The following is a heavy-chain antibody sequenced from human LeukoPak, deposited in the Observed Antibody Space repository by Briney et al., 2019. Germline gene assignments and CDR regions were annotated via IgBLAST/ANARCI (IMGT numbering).Heavy chain of an antibody. Sequence: GGSLRLSCAASGFTFSSYGMHWVRQAPGKGLEWVAVIWYDGSNKYYADSVKGRFTISRDNSKNTLYLQMNSLRAEDTAVYYCARDFGGSYAVDYWGQGALVTVSS. V-gene: IGHV3-33*01. D-gene: IGHD1-26*01. CDR3: ARDFGGSYAVDY. J-gene: IGHJ4*02. CDR2: IWYDGSNK. CDR1: GFTFSSYG.